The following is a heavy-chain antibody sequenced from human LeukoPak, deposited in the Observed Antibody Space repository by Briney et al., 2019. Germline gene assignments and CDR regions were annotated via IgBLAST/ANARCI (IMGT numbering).Heavy chain of an antibody. CDR3: ARTDGVDY. V-gene: IGHV1-2*06. CDR1: GYTITGSY. CDR2: INPNSGVT. D-gene: IGHD4-17*01. J-gene: IGHJ4*02. Sequence: GASVKVSCRASGYTITGSYIHWVRQAPGQGLEWMGRINPNSGVTIYAQKFQGRVTLTRDTSITTAYMELSSLRSDDTAVYYCARTDGVDYWGQGTLVTVSS.